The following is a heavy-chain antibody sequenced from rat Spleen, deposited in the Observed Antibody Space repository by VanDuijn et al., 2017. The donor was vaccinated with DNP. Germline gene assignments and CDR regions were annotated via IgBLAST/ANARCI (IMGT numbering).Heavy chain of an antibody. CDR1: GFTFSDYY. V-gene: IGHV5-22*01. Sequence: EVLLVESGGGLVQPGRSLKLSCAASGFTFSDYYMAWVRQPPTKGLEWVAYIRYDGGSTYYGDSVKGRFTISRDNAKSTLYLQMNSLRSEDMATYYCARWNSSGYYFDYWGQGVMVTVSS. J-gene: IGHJ2*01. CDR2: IRYDGGST. D-gene: IGHD4-3*01. CDR3: ARWNSSGYYFDY.